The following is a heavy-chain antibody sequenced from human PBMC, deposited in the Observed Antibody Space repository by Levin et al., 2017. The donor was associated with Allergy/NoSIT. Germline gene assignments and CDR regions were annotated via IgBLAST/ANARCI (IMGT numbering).Heavy chain of an antibody. J-gene: IGHJ4*02. CDR2: ISASRTST. V-gene: IGHV3-23*01. Sequence: GGSLRLSCAASGFTFSRYAMSWVRQAPGKGLEWVSTISASRTSTYYADYVKGRFTISRDNSKNTLYLEMNSLRAEDTAVYYCAKDPTVVGAYYFDYWGQGTLVTVSS. CDR3: AKDPTVVGAYYFDY. D-gene: IGHD1-26*01. CDR1: GFTFSRYA.